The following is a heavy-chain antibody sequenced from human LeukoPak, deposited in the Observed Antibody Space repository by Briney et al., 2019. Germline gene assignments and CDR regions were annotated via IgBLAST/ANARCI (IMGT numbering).Heavy chain of an antibody. CDR1: GYTFTSNY. J-gene: IGHJ6*03. D-gene: IGHD2-2*01. V-gene: IGHV1-8*02. Sequence: ASVKVSCKASGYTFTSNYMNWVRQGPGQALDWMGWINPNSGGTNYAQKFQGRVTMTRNTSISTAYMELSSLRSEDTAVYYCAIGQYQLQIYYYYYMDVWGKGTTVTISS. CDR3: AIGQYQLQIYYYYYMDV. CDR2: INPNSGGT.